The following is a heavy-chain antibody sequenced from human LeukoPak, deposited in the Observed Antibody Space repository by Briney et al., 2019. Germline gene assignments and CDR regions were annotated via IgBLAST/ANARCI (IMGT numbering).Heavy chain of an antibody. CDR2: FSGSGGST. Sequence: GGSLRLSCAASGFTFSSYAMSWVRQAPGKGLECISGFSGSGGSTYYADSVKGRFTISRDNSKNTLYLQMNSLRAEDTAVYYCAKDRKLWFGEPDYWGQGTLVTVSS. CDR1: GFTFSSYA. V-gene: IGHV3-23*01. J-gene: IGHJ4*02. D-gene: IGHD3-10*01. CDR3: AKDRKLWFGEPDY.